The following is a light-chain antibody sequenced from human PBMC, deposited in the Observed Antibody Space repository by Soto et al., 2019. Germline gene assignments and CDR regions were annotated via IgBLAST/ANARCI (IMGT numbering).Light chain of an antibody. J-gene: IGKJ1*01. V-gene: IGKV3-20*01. CDR1: PSVISSY. CDR3: QQYGSSTRT. Sequence: IVLTQSPGTLSLSPGERATLACRSSPSVISSYLAWYQQKPGQAPRLLIYGASSRATGIPDRFSGSGSGTDFTLTISRLEPEDFAVYYWQQYGSSTRTFGQGTKVEIK. CDR2: GAS.